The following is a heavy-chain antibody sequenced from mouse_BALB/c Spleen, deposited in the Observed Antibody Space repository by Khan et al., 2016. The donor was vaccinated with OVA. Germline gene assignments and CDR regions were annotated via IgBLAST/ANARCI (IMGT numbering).Heavy chain of an antibody. CDR3: ANRYDY. J-gene: IGHJ2*01. CDR2: ISYDGSN. D-gene: IGHD2-14*01. CDR1: GYSITSGYY. Sequence: QLEESGPGLVKPSQSLSLTCSVTGYSITSGYYWNWIRQFPGNKLEWMGYISYDGSNNYNPSLKNRISITRDTSKNQFFLKLNSVTTEETATYYCANRYDYWGQGTTLTVSS. V-gene: IGHV3-6*02.